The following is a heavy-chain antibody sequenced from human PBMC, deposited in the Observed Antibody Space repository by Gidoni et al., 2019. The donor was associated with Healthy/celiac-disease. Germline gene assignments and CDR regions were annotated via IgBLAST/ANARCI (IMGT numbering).Heavy chain of an antibody. Sequence: QVQLQESGPGLVKPSETLSLTCPVSGGSISSYYWSWIRQPPGKGLEWIGYTNYSGRTNYNPSLKSRVTISVDTSKNKFSLKLSSVTAADTAVYYCARAAYYYGSGSYYPFDYWGQGTLVTGSS. J-gene: IGHJ4*02. CDR1: GGSISSYY. D-gene: IGHD3-10*01. CDR2: TNYSGRT. V-gene: IGHV4-59*01. CDR3: ARAAYYYGSGSYYPFDY.